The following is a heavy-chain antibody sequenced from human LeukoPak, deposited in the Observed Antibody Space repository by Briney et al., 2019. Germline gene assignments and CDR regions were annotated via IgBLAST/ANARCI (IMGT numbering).Heavy chain of an antibody. CDR1: GGSISSGGYS. CDR2: IYHSGST. D-gene: IGHD4/OR15-4a*01. CDR3: AREGANWFDP. Sequence: KSSQTLSLTCAVSGGSISSGGYSWSWIRQPPGQGLEWIGYIYHSGSTYYNPSLKSRVTISVDRSKNQFSLKLSSVTAADTAVYYCAREGANWFDPWGQGTPVTVSS. J-gene: IGHJ5*02. V-gene: IGHV4-30-2*01.